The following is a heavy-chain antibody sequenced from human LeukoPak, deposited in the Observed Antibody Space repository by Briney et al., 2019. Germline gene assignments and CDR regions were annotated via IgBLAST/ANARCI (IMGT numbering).Heavy chain of an antibody. J-gene: IGHJ4*02. V-gene: IGHV3-23*01. Sequence: GGSLRLSCAASGSTFSSYAMSWVRQAPGKGLEWVSAISGSGGSTYYADSVKGRFTISRDNSKNTLYLQMNSLRAEDTAVYYCAKGRGFKYCTNGVCSTFDYWGQGTLVTVSS. CDR3: AKGRGFKYCTNGVCSTFDY. D-gene: IGHD2-8*01. CDR2: ISGSGGST. CDR1: GSTFSSYA.